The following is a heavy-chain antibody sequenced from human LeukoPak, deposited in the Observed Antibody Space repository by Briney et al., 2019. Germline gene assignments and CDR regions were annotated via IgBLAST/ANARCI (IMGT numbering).Heavy chain of an antibody. V-gene: IGHV3-53*01. J-gene: IGHJ4*02. CDR1: GFNVSSSY. Sequence: PGGSLRLSCAASGFNVSSSYMTWVRQAPGKGLEWVAFIYSGGATSYADSVKGRFTIYRDNDKNTLYLQVNSLRAEDTAVYYCARSFGEGKLLFSFDSWGQETLVTVSS. CDR3: ARSFGEGKLLFSFDS. D-gene: IGHD3-22*01. CDR2: IYSGGAT.